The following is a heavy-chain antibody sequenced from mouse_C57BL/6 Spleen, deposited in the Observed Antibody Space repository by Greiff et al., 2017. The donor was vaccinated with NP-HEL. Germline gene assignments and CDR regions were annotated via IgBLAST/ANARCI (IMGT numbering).Heavy chain of an antibody. D-gene: IGHD2-4*01. J-gene: IGHJ4*01. Sequence: QVQLQQSGAELARPGASVKLSCKASGYTFTSYGISWVKQRPGQGLEWIGEIYPRSGNTYYNEKFKGKATLTADKSSSTAYMELRSLTSEDSAVYFCARGDYEGAMDDWGQGTSVTVSS. CDR1: GYTFTSYG. CDR2: IYPRSGNT. V-gene: IGHV1-81*01. CDR3: ARGDYEGAMDD.